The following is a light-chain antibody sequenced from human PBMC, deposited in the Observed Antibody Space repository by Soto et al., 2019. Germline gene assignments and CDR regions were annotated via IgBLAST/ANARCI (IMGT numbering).Light chain of an antibody. CDR1: QSVGSR. Sequence: EIVLTQSPGTLSLSPGDRATLSCWASQSVGSRLAWYQQKPGQAPRLLMYGVSTRATGIPDRFSGSGSGTDFTLTISSLQSEDFAVYYCQQYNNWPLTFGQGTRLEIK. CDR2: GVS. V-gene: IGKV3D-15*01. CDR3: QQYNNWPLT. J-gene: IGKJ5*01.